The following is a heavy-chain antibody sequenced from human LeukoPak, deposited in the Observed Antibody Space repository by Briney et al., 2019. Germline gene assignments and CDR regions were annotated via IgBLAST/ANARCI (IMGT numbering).Heavy chain of an antibody. CDR1: GYTFTSYG. CDR3: ARPAYYDFWYFDY. V-gene: IGHV1-18*01. J-gene: IGHJ4*02. Sequence: ASVKVSCKASGYTFTSYGISWVLQAPGQGLEWMEWISAYNGNTNYAQKLQGRVTMTTDTSTSTASMELRSMRSDDTAVYYCARPAYYDFWYFDYWGQGTLVTVSS. D-gene: IGHD3-3*01. CDR2: ISAYNGNT.